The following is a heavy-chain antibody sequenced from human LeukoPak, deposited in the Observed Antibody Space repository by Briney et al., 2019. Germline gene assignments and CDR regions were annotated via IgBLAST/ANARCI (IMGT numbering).Heavy chain of an antibody. CDR3: AKEWELLRVDYYFDY. V-gene: IGHV3-30-3*01. D-gene: IGHD1-26*01. CDR2: ISYDGSNK. J-gene: IGHJ4*02. Sequence: GGSLRLSCAASGFTFSSYAMHWVRQAPGKGLEWVAVISYDGSNKYYADSVKGRFTISRDNSKNTLYLQMNSLRAEDTAVYYCAKEWELLRVDYYFDYWGQGTLVTVSS. CDR1: GFTFSSYA.